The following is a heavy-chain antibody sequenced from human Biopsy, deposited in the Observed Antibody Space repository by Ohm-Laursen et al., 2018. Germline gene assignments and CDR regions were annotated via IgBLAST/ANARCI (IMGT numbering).Heavy chain of an antibody. CDR3: ARDPLNGHKHFDY. V-gene: IGHV1-2*02. J-gene: IGHJ4*02. D-gene: IGHD2-8*01. CDR1: SYPFTDYN. Sequence: ASVKASCKASSYPFTDYNIHWMRQAPGQGLEWLGYINCKTGAPNYAQKFQGMVPMTRDTSISTAYLALGSLRSADTAIYYCARDPLNGHKHFDYWGQGSLVTVSS. CDR2: INCKTGAP.